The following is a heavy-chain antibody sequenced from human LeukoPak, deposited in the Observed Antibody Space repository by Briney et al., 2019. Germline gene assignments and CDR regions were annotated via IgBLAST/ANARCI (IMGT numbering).Heavy chain of an antibody. CDR3: GGDLVGAAY. D-gene: IGHD1-26*01. J-gene: IGHJ4*02. Sequence: GGSLRLSCAASGFTFSSYAMHWVRQAPGKGLEWVAVISYDGSNKYYADSVKGRFTISRDNSKNTLYLQMNSLRAEDTAVYYCGGDLVGAAYWGQGTLVTVSS. V-gene: IGHV3-30*04. CDR1: GFTFSSYA. CDR2: ISYDGSNK.